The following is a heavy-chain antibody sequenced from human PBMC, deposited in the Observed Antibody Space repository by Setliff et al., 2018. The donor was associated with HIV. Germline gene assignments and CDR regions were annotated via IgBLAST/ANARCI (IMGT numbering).Heavy chain of an antibody. V-gene: IGHV4-38-2*01. J-gene: IGHJ4*02. CDR1: EYSISSGFY. CDR2: FFHGGDS. D-gene: IGHD3-3*01. CDR3: ARTRRITIFRVGRGYYFDY. Sequence: SETLSLTCRVSEYSISSGFYWGWVRQPPGKRLEWIGSFFHGGDSYYNPSLKGRFTISVDTSKNQFFLTMPSVTAADTAVYYCARTRRITIFRVGRGYYFDYWGQGSLVTVSS.